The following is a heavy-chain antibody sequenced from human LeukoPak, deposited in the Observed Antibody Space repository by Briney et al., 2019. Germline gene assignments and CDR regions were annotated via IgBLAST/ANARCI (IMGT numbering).Heavy chain of an antibody. V-gene: IGHV1-3*01. J-gene: IGHJ4*02. Sequence: ASVKVSCKTSGFTFTSYAMHWVRQAPGQRLEWMGWINAGNGNTKYSQKFQGRVTITRDTSATTAYMEMNSLRSEDTAVYYCASYDILTGSGDYWGQGTLVTVSS. CDR1: GFTFTSYA. CDR2: INAGNGNT. CDR3: ASYDILTGSGDY. D-gene: IGHD3-9*01.